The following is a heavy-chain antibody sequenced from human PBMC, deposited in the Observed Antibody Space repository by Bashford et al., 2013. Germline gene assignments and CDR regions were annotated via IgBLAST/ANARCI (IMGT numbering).Heavy chain of an antibody. CDR2: INPNSGAT. D-gene: IGHD1-26*01. CDR3: ARDGPVVGVWNAFDV. V-gene: IGHV1-2*02. J-gene: IGHJ3*01. Sequence: ASVKVSCKSSGYSFIHHYMHWVRQAPGQGLEWMGWINPNSGATKYAEMFQGRVTMTRDTSISTAYMELSSLRSDDTAVYFCARDGPVVGVWNAFDVWGQGTVVTVSS. CDR1: GYSFIHHY.